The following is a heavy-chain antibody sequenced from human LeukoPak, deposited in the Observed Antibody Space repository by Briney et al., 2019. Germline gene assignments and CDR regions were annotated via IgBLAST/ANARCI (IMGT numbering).Heavy chain of an antibody. CDR1: GGSISSYY. V-gene: IGHV4-59*08. J-gene: IGHJ4*02. Sequence: SETLSLTCTVSGGSISSYYWSWIRQPPGKGLEWIAYISDIGSINYNPSLKSRVTISLDTSKNQFSLKLSSVAVADTAVYYCAGHHPRNTVDFWGQGTLVTLSS. CDR3: AGHHPRNTVDF. CDR2: ISDIGSI. D-gene: IGHD2/OR15-2a*01.